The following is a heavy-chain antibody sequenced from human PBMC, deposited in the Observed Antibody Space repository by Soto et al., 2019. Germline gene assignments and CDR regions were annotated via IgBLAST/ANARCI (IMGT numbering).Heavy chain of an antibody. CDR3: ASATRVNAFDV. V-gene: IGHV1-18*01. CDR1: GYTFTS. CDR2: ISDYNGNT. Sequence: QLQLVQSGAEVKKPGASVKVSCKASGYTFTSFSWVRQAPGQGLEWMGWISDYNGNTNYAQKLRGRVTMTTDASTSTAYMELRSLRSDDTAVYYCASATRVNAFDVWGQGTMVTVSS. J-gene: IGHJ3*01. D-gene: IGHD2-21*01.